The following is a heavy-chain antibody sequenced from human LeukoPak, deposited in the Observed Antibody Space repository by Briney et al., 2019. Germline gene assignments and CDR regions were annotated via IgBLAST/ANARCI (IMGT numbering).Heavy chain of an antibody. CDR2: IYSDGNT. V-gene: IGHV3-53*01. CDR1: GFTVSSHY. D-gene: IGHD3-3*01. Sequence: PGGSLGLSCAASGFTVSSHYMTWVRQAPGKGLEYVSIIYSDGNTHYADSVKGRFTLSRDNSKNTLYLQMNSLRAEDTAVYYCARDPYYAESGDPWGQGTLVTVSS. CDR3: ARDPYYAESGDP. J-gene: IGHJ5*02.